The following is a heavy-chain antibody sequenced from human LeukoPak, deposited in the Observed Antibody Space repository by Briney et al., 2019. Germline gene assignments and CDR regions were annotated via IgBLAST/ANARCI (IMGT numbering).Heavy chain of an antibody. D-gene: IGHD2-21*02. CDR1: GFTFRDYA. CDR3: TKGDSYYFDY. Sequence: GGSLRLSCAASGFTFRDYAIEWVRHGRGRWREWVSFISWDGYSTYYTDSVKGRFTSSRDNKKKSLHRQMNREGQEDTAFYYCTKGDSYYFDYWGQGTLVTVSS. V-gene: IGHV3-43D*03. J-gene: IGHJ4*02. CDR2: ISWDGYST.